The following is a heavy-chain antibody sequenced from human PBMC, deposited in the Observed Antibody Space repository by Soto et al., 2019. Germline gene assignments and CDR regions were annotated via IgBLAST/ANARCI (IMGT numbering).Heavy chain of an antibody. D-gene: IGHD1-26*01. CDR2: MSYDGRNE. J-gene: IGHJ4*02. Sequence: QVQLVESGGGVVQPGRSLRLSCAASGFTFSHYAMHWVRQAPGKGLEWVALMSYDGRNEYYADSVKGGFTISRDNCKNTLYLQMNSLRAEDTAVYYCAKDGSHNFDYWGQGTLVTVSS. V-gene: IGHV3-30*18. CDR1: GFTFSHYA. CDR3: AKDGSHNFDY.